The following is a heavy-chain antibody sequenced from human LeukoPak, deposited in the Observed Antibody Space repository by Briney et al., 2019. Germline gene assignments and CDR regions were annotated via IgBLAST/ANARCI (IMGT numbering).Heavy chain of an antibody. CDR3: ARSYSGSYYGSDAFDI. D-gene: IGHD1-26*01. CDR2: INPNSGGT. Sequence: ASVKVSCKASVYTFTGYYMHWVRQAPGQGLEWMGWINPNSGGTNYAQKFQGRVTMTRDTSISTAYMELSRLRSDDTAVYYCARSYSGSYYGSDAFDIWGQGTMVTVSS. V-gene: IGHV1-2*02. CDR1: VYTFTGYY. J-gene: IGHJ3*02.